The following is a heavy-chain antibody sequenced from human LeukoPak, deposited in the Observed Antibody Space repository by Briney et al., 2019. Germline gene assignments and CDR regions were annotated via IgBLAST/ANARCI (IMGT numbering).Heavy chain of an antibody. CDR1: GGSISSYY. Sequence: PSETLSLTCTVSGGSISSYYWSWIRQPPGKGLEWIGYIYHSGSTYYNPSLKSRVTISVDRSKNQFSLKLSSVTAADTAVYYCARAPSPTYYDFWSGSPIDAFDIWGQGTMVTVSS. D-gene: IGHD3-3*01. J-gene: IGHJ3*02. CDR2: IYHSGST. V-gene: IGHV4-59*12. CDR3: ARAPSPTYYDFWSGSPIDAFDI.